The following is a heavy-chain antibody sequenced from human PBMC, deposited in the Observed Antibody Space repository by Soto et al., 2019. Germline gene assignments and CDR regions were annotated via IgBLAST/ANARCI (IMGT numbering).Heavy chain of an antibody. D-gene: IGHD3-16*01. CDR2: INHSGST. CDR3: ARVRRGKIWFDP. J-gene: IGHJ5*02. CDR1: GGSFSGYY. Sequence: QVQLQQWGAGLLKPSETLSLTCAVYGGSFSGYYWSWIRQPPGKGLEWIGEINHSGSTNYNPSLKSRVTISVDTSKNQFSLKLSSVTAADTAVYYCARVRRGKIWFDPWGQGTLVTVSS. V-gene: IGHV4-34*01.